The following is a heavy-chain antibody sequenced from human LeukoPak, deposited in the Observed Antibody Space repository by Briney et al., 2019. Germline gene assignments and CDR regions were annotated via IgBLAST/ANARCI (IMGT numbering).Heavy chain of an antibody. CDR3: ARFLTRSTYYDFWSGYYSWFDP. D-gene: IGHD3-3*01. CDR2: IIPIFGTA. Sequence: SVKVSCKASAGTYSSYAISWVRQAPGQGLEWMGGIIPIFGTANYAQKFQGRVTITADKSTSTAYMELSSLRSEDTAVYYCARFLTRSTYYDFWSGYYSWFDPWGQGTLVTVSS. J-gene: IGHJ5*02. CDR1: AGTYSSYA. V-gene: IGHV1-69*06.